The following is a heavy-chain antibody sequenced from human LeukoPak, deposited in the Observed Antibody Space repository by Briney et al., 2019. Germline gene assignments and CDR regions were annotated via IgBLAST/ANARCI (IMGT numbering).Heavy chain of an antibody. Sequence: GGSLRLSCAASGFTLSDYYMSWIRQAPGKGLEWVSYSSSSGSTIYYADSVKGRFAISRDNAKNSLYLQINSLRAEDTAVYYCARRRDFIDYWGQGTLVTVSS. J-gene: IGHJ4*02. CDR1: GFTLSDYY. V-gene: IGHV3-11*01. CDR3: ARRRDFIDY. CDR2: SSSSGSTI. D-gene: IGHD3/OR15-3a*01.